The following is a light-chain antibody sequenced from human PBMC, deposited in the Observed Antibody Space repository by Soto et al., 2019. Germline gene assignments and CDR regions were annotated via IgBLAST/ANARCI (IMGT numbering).Light chain of an antibody. Sequence: ELVLTQSPATLSLSPGERATLSCRASQSVSSSNLGWYHQKPGQAPRLLIYDASNRATGIPARFSGSGSETDFTLTISSLEPEDFAVYYCQHRMNWPLTFGQGTRLEI. CDR1: QSVSSSN. J-gene: IGKJ5*01. CDR3: QHRMNWPLT. V-gene: IGKV3-11*01. CDR2: DAS.